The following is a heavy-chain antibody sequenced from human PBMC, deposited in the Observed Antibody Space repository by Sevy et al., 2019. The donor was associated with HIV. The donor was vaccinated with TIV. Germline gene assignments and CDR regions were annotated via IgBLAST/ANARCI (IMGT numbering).Heavy chain of an antibody. Sequence: GGSLRLSCAASGFTFSSYAMSWVRQAPGKGLEWVSAISGSGGSTYYADSVKGRFTISRDNSKNTLYLQMNSLRAEDTVVYYGAKERITMIVVPSCYFDYWGQGTLVTVSS. CDR3: AKERITMIVVPSCYFDY. V-gene: IGHV3-23*01. D-gene: IGHD3-22*01. CDR2: ISGSGGST. J-gene: IGHJ4*02. CDR1: GFTFSSYA.